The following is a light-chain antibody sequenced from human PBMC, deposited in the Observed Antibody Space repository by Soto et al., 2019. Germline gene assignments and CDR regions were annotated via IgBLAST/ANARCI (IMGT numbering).Light chain of an antibody. CDR2: KAS. CDR1: QSIGSW. V-gene: IGKV1-5*03. J-gene: IGKJ1*01. Sequence: DIQMTQSPSALSASVGDRVTITCRASQSIGSWLAWYQQKPGKAPKLLIYKASSLESGVPSRFSGSGSGTEFTLTISSLQPDDFATSYCQPYNTYSFGQGTKVDIK. CDR3: QPYNTYS.